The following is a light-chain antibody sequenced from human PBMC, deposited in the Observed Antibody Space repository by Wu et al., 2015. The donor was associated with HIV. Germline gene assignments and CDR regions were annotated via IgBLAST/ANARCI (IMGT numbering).Light chain of an antibody. J-gene: IGKJ1*01. CDR3: QQYGSSPGT. Sequence: EIVMTQSPGILSLSPGERATLSCRASQSVSRSYLAWYQHKPGQAPRLLISGASSRATGIPDRFSGSGSGTDFTLTISRLEPEDFAVYYCQQYGSSPGTFGQGTKVEIE. V-gene: IGKV3-20*01. CDR2: GAS. CDR1: QSVSRSY.